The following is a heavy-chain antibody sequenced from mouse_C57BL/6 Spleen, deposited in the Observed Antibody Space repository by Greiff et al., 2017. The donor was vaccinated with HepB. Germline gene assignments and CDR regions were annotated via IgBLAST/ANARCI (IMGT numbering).Heavy chain of an antibody. V-gene: IGHV1-55*01. CDR3: ARSRYDHGGFDY. J-gene: IGHJ2*01. D-gene: IGHD2-4*01. CDR1: GYTFTSYW. CDR2: IYPGSGST. Sequence: VKLQQPGAELVKPGASVKMSCKASGYTFTSYWITWVKQRPGQGLEWIGDIYPGSGSTNYNEKFKSKATLTVDTSSSTAYMQLSSLTSEDSAVYYCARSRYDHGGFDYWGQGTTLTVSS.